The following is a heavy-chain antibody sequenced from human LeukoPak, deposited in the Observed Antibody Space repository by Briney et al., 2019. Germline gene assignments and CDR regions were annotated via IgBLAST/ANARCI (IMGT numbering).Heavy chain of an antibody. Sequence: SETLSLTCSVSGGSISPYYWSWIRQPPGKGLEWIGYIFYSGVTTNNPSLKSRVSISLDSPKNQFFLRLTSVTAADTAMYYCARAETLAAIYFDFWGQGRLVTVSS. CDR3: ARAETLAAIYFDF. D-gene: IGHD6-25*01. V-gene: IGHV4-59*01. CDR2: IFYSGVT. J-gene: IGHJ4*02. CDR1: GGSISPYY.